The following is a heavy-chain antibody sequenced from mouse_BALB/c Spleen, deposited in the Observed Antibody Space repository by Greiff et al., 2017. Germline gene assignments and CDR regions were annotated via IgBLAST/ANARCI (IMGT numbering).Heavy chain of an antibody. Sequence: QVQLQQSGAELVRPGSSVKISCKASGYAFSSYWMNWVKQRPGQGLEWIGQIYPGDGDTNYNGKFKGKATLTADKSSSTAYMQLSSLTSEDSAVYFCASPYDYSAWFAYWGQWTLVTVSA. CDR2: IYPGDGDT. D-gene: IGHD2-4*01. V-gene: IGHV1-80*01. CDR1: GYAFSSYW. J-gene: IGHJ3*01. CDR3: ASPYDYSAWFAY.